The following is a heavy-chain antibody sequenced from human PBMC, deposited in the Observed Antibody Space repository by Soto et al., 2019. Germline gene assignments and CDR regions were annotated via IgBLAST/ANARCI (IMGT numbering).Heavy chain of an antibody. CDR1: GGTFSSYA. V-gene: IGHV1-69*01. Sequence: QVQLVQSGAEVKKPGSSVKVSCKASGGTFSSYAISWVRQAPGQGLEWMGGIIPIFGTANYAQKFQGRVTISADESTSTADMELSSLISEDTAVYYCERGGRINQEYWFDPWCQGTMVTVSS. J-gene: IGHJ5*02. CDR2: IIPIFGTA. CDR3: ERGGRINQEYWFDP.